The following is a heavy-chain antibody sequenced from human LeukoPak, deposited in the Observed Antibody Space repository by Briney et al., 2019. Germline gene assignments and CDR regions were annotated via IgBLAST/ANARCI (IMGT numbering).Heavy chain of an antibody. J-gene: IGHJ5*02. Sequence: PSETLSLTCTVSCGSISSGGYYCSWIRQHPGKGLEWIGYIYYSGSTYYNPSLNSRVTISVDTSKNQCSLKLSSVTAGDTAVYYCARRGSGTIWFDHCGQGTLVTVSS. CDR2: IYYSGST. V-gene: IGHV4-31*03. CDR3: ARRGSGTIWFDH. D-gene: IGHD2-15*01. CDR1: CGSISSGGYY.